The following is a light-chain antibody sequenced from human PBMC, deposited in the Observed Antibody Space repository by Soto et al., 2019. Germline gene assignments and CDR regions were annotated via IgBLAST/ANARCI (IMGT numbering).Light chain of an antibody. Sequence: QSVLTQSPSLSGTPRQRITISCSGSNSNVGSNSVNWYQQLPGTAPKLLIFGNNHRPSGVPDRFSGSKSGTSASLAISGLQSEDEAHYYCAAWDDSLSGVVFGGGTKVTVL. CDR1: NSNVGSNS. J-gene: IGLJ3*02. CDR3: AAWDDSLSGVV. CDR2: GNN. V-gene: IGLV1-44*01.